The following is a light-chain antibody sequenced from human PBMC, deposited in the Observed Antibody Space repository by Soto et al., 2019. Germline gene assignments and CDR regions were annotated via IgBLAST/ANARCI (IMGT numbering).Light chain of an antibody. CDR2: GAS. J-gene: IGKJ5*01. CDR3: QQYHYWPIT. Sequence: EKVMTQSPATLSVSPGERATLSCRASQSVDGYLAWYQQKPGQAPRLLIYGASTRATGVTARFRGGGSGTEFTLTISSLQSEDFAVYLCQQYHYWPITFGQGTRL. V-gene: IGKV3-15*01. CDR1: QSVDGY.